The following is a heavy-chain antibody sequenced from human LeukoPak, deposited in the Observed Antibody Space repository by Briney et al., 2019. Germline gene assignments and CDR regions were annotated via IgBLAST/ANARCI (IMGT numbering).Heavy chain of an antibody. CDR1: GFTFSSYW. J-gene: IGHJ6*02. CDR3: AKCGTYYDILTGSYYYYYYGMDV. V-gene: IGHV3-23*01. CDR2: ISGSGGST. Sequence: PGGSLRLSCAASGFTFSSYWMTWVRQAPGKGLEWVSAISGSGGSTYYADSVKGRFTISRDNSKNTLYLQMNSLRAEDTAVYYCAKCGTYYDILTGSYYYYYYGMDVWGQGTTVTVSS. D-gene: IGHD3-9*01.